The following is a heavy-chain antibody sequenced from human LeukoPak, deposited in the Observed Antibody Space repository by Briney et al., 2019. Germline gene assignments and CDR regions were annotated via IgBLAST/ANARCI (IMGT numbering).Heavy chain of an antibody. CDR2: IYYGGST. CDR3: ARALGYCSGGSCTRGYNWFDP. CDR1: GGSISSSDYY. J-gene: IGHJ5*02. Sequence: SETLSLTCTVSGGSISSSDYYWGWIRQPPGKGLEWIGCIYYGGSTYHNPSLKSRVTISVDTSMNQFSLKLSFVTTADTAVYYCARALGYCSGGSCTRGYNWFDPWGQGTLVTVPS. V-gene: IGHV4-39*01. D-gene: IGHD2-15*01.